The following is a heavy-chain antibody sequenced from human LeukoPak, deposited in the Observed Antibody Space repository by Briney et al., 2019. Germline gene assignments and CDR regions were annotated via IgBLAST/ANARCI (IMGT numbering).Heavy chain of an antibody. J-gene: IGHJ4*02. CDR2: ISWDGGST. D-gene: IGHD3-22*01. CDR1: GFTFDDYA. CDR3: AKDRRHYDSSGFDY. Sequence: GGSLRLSCAASGFTFDDYAMHWVRQAPGKGLEWVSLISWDGGSTYYADSVKGRFTISRDNSKNSLYLQMNSLRAEDTALYYCAKDRRHYDSSGFDYWGQGTLVTVSS. V-gene: IGHV3-43D*03.